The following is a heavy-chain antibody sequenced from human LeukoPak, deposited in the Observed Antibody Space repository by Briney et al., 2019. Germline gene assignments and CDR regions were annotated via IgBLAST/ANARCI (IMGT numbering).Heavy chain of an antibody. V-gene: IGHV4-61*01. Sequence: SETLSLTCTVSGGSISSGSYYWSWIRQPPGKGLEWIGYIYYSGSTNYNPSLKSRVTISVDTSKNQFSLKLSSVTAADTAVYYCARDKLVAAAGTAASKYYYYYYGMDVWGQGTTVTVSS. J-gene: IGHJ6*02. CDR3: ARDKLVAAAGTAASKYYYYYYGMDV. CDR1: GGSISSGSYY. D-gene: IGHD6-13*01. CDR2: IYYSGST.